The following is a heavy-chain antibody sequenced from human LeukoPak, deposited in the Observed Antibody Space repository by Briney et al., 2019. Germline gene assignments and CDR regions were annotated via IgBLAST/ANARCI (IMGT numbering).Heavy chain of an antibody. CDR1: GFTFSTYS. CDR2: ISKSDDII. V-gene: IGHV3-48*04. Sequence: GGSLRLSCAASGFTFSTYSMNWVRQAPGKGLEWVSYISKSDDIIYYADSVKGRFTISRDNAKNSLYLQMNSLRAEDTAVYYCARGARYCTSTSCSSLRAVDIWGQGTMVTVSS. J-gene: IGHJ3*02. D-gene: IGHD2-2*01. CDR3: ARGARYCTSTSCSSLRAVDI.